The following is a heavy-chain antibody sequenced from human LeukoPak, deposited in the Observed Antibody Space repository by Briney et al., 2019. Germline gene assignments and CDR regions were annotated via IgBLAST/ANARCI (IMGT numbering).Heavy chain of an antibody. CDR1: GYTFTGYY. V-gene: IGHV1-2*02. CDR2: INPNSGGT. D-gene: IGHD3-10*01. CDR3: ARDLRITMVRGNNWFDP. J-gene: IGHJ5*02. Sequence: GASVKVSCKASGYTFTGYYMHWVRQAPGQGLEWMGWINPNSGGTNYAQKFQGRVTMTRDTSISTAYMELSRLRSEDTAVYYCARDLRITMVRGNNWFDPWGQGTLVTVSS.